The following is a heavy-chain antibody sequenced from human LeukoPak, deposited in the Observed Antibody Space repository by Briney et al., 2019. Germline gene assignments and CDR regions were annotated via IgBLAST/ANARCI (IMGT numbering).Heavy chain of an antibody. CDR3: ARGVTSAWYLRYYFEY. D-gene: IGHD6-13*01. CDR2: IKQDGSET. Sequence: GGSLRLSCAASGFIFGSYWMSWVRQVPGKGLEWVANIKQDGSETYYVDSVEGRFTISRDNAKNSLFLQMNSLRADDTPLYYCARGVTSAWYLRYYFEYWGQGILVTVSS. V-gene: IGHV3-7*03. J-gene: IGHJ4*02. CDR1: GFIFGSYW.